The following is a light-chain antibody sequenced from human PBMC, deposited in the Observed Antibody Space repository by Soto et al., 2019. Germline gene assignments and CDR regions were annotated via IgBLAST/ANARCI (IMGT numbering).Light chain of an antibody. CDR2: DVT. CDR3: SSYTSSSTLV. J-gene: IGLJ1*01. CDR1: SSDVGGYNY. Sequence: QSALTQPASVSGSPGQSITISCTGTSSDVGGYNYVSWYQHHPGKAPKLMIYDVTTRPSGVSNRFSGSKSGNTASLTISGLQAEDEADYYCSSYTSSSTLVFGTGTQLTVL. V-gene: IGLV2-14*03.